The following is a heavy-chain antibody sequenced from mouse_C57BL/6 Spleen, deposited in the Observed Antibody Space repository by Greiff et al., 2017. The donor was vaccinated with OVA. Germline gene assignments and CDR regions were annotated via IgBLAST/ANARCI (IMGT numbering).Heavy chain of an antibody. J-gene: IGHJ3*01. V-gene: IGHV1-82*01. D-gene: IGHD1-1*01. CDR1: GYAFSSSW. CDR2: IYPGDGDT. Sequence: QVQLQQSGPELVQPGASVKISCKASGYAFSSSWMNWVKQRPGKGLEWIGRIYPGDGDTNYNGKFKGKGRLTADKSSSTAYMQLSSLTSEDSAVYFCERGDYYGSSQFAYWGQGTLVTVSA. CDR3: ERGDYYGSSQFAY.